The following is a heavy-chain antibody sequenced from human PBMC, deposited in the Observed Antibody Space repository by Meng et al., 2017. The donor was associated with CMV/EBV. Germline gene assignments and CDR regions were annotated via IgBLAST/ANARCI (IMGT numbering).Heavy chain of an antibody. CDR1: GFTFSSYS. CDR2: ISSSSSYI. V-gene: IGHV3-21*01. CDR3: AREGPTGAFDI. Sequence: GESLKISCAASGFTFSSYSMNWVRQAPGKGLEWVSSISSSSSYIYYADSVKGRFTISRDNAKNSLYLQMNSLRAEDTAVYYCAREGPTGAFDIWGQGTMVTVSS. D-gene: IGHD4-11*01. J-gene: IGHJ3*02.